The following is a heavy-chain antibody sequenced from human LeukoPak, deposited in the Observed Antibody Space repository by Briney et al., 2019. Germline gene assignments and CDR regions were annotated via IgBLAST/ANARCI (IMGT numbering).Heavy chain of an antibody. Sequence: GGSLRLSCAASGFTFDDYTMHWVRQAPGKGLEWVSLISWDGGSTYYADSVKGRFTISRDNSKNSLYLQMNSLRTEDTALYYCAKAYMRSSATPYYHGMDVWGQGTTVTVSS. J-gene: IGHJ6*02. V-gene: IGHV3-43*01. CDR3: AKAYMRSSATPYYHGMDV. CDR2: ISWDGGST. CDR1: GFTFDDYT. D-gene: IGHD6-6*01.